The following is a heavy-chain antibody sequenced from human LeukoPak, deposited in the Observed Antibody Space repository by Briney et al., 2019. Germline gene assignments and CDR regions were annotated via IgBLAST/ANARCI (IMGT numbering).Heavy chain of an antibody. CDR1: AFTFISYE. J-gene: IGHJ4*02. CDR2: ISSSGSTI. D-gene: IGHD3-10*01. CDR3: AREKREWFGELLFFDH. Sequence: GGYLRFSCAASAFTFISYEMNWVRQAPGKGREWVSYISSSGSTIYYEYSVKGRFTISRDNAKNSMYLQMNSLRAEDTAVYYCAREKREWFGELLFFDHWGQGALVTVSS. V-gene: IGHV3-48*03.